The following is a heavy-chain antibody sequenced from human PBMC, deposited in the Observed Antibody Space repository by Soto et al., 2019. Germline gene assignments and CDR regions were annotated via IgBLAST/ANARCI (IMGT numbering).Heavy chain of an antibody. V-gene: IGHV3-23*01. Sequence: EVQLLESGGGLVQSGGSLRLSCAASGFPFSTYDMSWVRQAPGKGLEWVSVIRKNDGNTHYADSAKGRFTISRDNSKNTLYLQMISLRAEDTALYYCAKGAWLDSWGQGSLVTVSS. CDR3: AKGAWLDS. J-gene: IGHJ4*02. CDR2: IRKNDGNT. CDR1: GFPFSTYD.